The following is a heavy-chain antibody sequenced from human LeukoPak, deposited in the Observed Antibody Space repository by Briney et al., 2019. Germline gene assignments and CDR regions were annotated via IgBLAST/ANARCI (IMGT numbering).Heavy chain of an antibody. D-gene: IGHD2-15*01. CDR3: ARDRWGGGSGYYYYYYGMDV. CDR2: IYTSGST. J-gene: IGHJ6*02. V-gene: IGHV4-4*07. CDR1: GGSISSYY. Sequence: SETLSLTCTVSGGSISSYYWNWIRQPAGKGLEWIGRIYTSGSTNYNPSLKSRVTMSVDTSKNQFSLKLSSVTAADTAVYYCARDRWGGGSGYYYYYYGMDVWGQGTTVTVSS.